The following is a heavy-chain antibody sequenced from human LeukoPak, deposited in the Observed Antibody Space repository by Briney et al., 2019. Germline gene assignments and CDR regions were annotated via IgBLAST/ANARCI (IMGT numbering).Heavy chain of an antibody. CDR2: FDPEDGET. CDR1: GYTLTELS. J-gene: IGHJ5*02. Sequence: ASVKVSCKVSGYTLTELSMHWVRQAPGKGLEWMGGFDPEDGETVYAQNFQGRVTMTEDTSTDTAYMELSSLRSEDTAAYYCATVFFWSGNNWFDPWGQGTLVTVSS. V-gene: IGHV1-24*01. D-gene: IGHD3-3*01. CDR3: ATVFFWSGNNWFDP.